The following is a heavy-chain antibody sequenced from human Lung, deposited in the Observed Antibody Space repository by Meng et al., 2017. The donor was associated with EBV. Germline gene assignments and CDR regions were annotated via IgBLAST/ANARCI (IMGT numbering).Heavy chain of an antibody. CDR3: ARETTVSPADIEFFDS. J-gene: IGHJ4*02. CDR1: GASVSSISAA. V-gene: IGHV6-1*01. Sequence: QVQLQQSGPGLVKPSQTLSLTLSISGASVSSISAAWDWIRQSPWRGLEWLGRTYYRSKWNNDYALSVKSRITIIPDTSKNQFSLQLNSVTPEDTAVYYCARETTVSPADIEFFDSWGQGTLVTVSS. D-gene: IGHD4-17*01. CDR2: TYYRSKWNN.